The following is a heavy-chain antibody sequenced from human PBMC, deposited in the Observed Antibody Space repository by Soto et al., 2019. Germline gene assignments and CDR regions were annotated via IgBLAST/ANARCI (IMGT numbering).Heavy chain of an antibody. J-gene: IGHJ4*02. CDR2: ISGSGGST. CDR3: AKDGNDIVVVPAAMPPICYFDY. Sequence: EVQLLESGGGLVQPGGSLRLSCAASGFTFSSYAMSWVRQAPGKGLEWVSAISGSGGSTYYADSVKGRFTISRDNSKNPLYLQMNSLRAEDTAVYYCAKDGNDIVVVPAAMPPICYFDYWGQGTLVTVSS. D-gene: IGHD2-2*01. V-gene: IGHV3-23*01. CDR1: GFTFSSYA.